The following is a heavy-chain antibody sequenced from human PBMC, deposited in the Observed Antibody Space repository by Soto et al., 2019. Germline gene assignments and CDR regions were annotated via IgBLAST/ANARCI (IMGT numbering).Heavy chain of an antibody. CDR3: AREGFDHRTDY. J-gene: IGHJ4*02. CDR1: GGSISSPNW. V-gene: IGHV4-4*02. CDR2: MYPSGSS. Sequence: QVQLQESGPGLVKPSETLSLTCAVSGGSISSPNWWSWYRQPPGKGLEWIGEMYPSGSSNRNPSLNSRVTRSLETSKSHFSLKLTSLTAADTAMYYCAREGFDHRTDYWGQGIPVTVSS.